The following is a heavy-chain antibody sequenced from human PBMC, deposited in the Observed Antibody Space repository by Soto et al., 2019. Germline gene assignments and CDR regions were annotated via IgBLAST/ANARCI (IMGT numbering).Heavy chain of an antibody. V-gene: IGHV3-30-3*01. CDR3: ARDRLVYAIQYYFDY. CDR1: GFTFSSYA. Sequence: QVQLVESGGGVVQPGRSLRLSCAASGFTFSSYAMHWVRQAPGKGLEWVAVISYDGSNKYYADSVKGRFTISRDNSKNTLYRQMNSLRAEDTAVYYCARDRLVYAIQYYFDYWGQGTLVTVSS. CDR2: ISYDGSNK. D-gene: IGHD2-8*01. J-gene: IGHJ4*02.